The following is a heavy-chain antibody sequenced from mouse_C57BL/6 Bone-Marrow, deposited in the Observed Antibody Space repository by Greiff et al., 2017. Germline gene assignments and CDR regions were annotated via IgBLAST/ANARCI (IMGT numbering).Heavy chain of an antibody. CDR3: ATTVVFDY. Sequence: QVQLQQPGAELVKPGASVKLSCKASGYTFTSYWMQWVQQRPGQGLEWIGEIDPSDSYTNYNQKFKGKATLSVDRSTSTSYMQLSSLTAKDSAVYYCATTVVFDYWGQGTTLTVSS. V-gene: IGHV1-50*01. CDR1: GYTFTSYW. J-gene: IGHJ2*01. CDR2: IDPSDSYT. D-gene: IGHD1-1*01.